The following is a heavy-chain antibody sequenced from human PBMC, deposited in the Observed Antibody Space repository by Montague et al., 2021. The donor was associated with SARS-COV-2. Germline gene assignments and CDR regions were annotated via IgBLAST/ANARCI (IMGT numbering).Heavy chain of an antibody. CDR1: GYSIISGYY. Sequence: SETLSLTCTVSGYSIISGYYWGWIRQPPGKGLAWIGNIFHTGSTLYNPSLKSRVTISLDTSKNQFSLRLNSVTAADTAVYYCARARTRITMIVVVIDAFDLWGQGTMVTVSS. J-gene: IGHJ3*01. D-gene: IGHD3-22*01. CDR2: IFHTGST. V-gene: IGHV4-38-2*02. CDR3: ARARTRITMIVVVIDAFDL.